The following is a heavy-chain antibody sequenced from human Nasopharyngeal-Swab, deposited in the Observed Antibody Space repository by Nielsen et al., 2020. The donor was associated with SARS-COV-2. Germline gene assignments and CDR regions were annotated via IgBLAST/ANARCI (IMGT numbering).Heavy chain of an antibody. CDR1: GFTFDDYA. CDR2: INPDGSTT. J-gene: IGHJ4*02. D-gene: IGHD1-1*01. CDR3: ATAGNYRFDN. Sequence: GESLKISCAASGFTFDDYAMHWVRQAPGKGLVWVSRINPDGSTTNYADSMKGRFTTSRDNARNTLYLHMYSLRDDDTAVYYCATAGNYRFDNWGQGTLVTVSS. V-gene: IGHV3-74*01.